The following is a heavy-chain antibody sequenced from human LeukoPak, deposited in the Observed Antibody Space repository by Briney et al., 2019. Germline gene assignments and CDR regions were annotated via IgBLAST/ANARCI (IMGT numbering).Heavy chain of an antibody. J-gene: IGHJ4*02. CDR1: GFTSSSYW. D-gene: IGHD4-17*01. CDR2: INGDGSTT. CDR3: ARGNYGLDY. Sequence: GGSLRLSCAASGFTSSSYWMHWVRQAPGKGLVWVSRINGDGSTTKYADSVKGRFTISKDNAKNTLYLQVNSLRTEDTAVYYCARGNYGLDYWGQGTLVTVSS. V-gene: IGHV3-74*03.